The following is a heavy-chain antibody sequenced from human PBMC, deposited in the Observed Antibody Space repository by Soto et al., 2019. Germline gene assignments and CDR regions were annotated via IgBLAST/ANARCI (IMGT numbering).Heavy chain of an antibody. Sequence: QVQLVQSGAEVKKPGSSVKVSCKISGGTFSPYGVSWVRQAPGQGLEWLGMIIPIFDTTNYAQKFQGRVTITADTSTSTAYMDLSSLRYEDTAVYSCARAGRLTGTDGCDYWGHGTLVTVSS. CDR1: GGTFSPYG. CDR2: IIPIFDTT. D-gene: IGHD1-20*01. J-gene: IGHJ4*01. V-gene: IGHV1-69*06. CDR3: ARAGRLTGTDGCDY.